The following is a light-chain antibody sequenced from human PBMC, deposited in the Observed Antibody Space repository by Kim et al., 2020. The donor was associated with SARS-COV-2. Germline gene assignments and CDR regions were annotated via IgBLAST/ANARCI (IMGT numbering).Light chain of an antibody. CDR2: ENN. CDR3: QSFDANNHVV. CDR1: SGSIASDY. J-gene: IGLJ2*01. V-gene: IGLV6-57*02. Sequence: KTVTISCTGSSGSIASDYVQWYQHRPVTAPRVVLFENNERPSGVPDRFSGAIDSSSNSATLTISGLESEDEADYYCQSFDANNHVVFGGGTQLTVL.